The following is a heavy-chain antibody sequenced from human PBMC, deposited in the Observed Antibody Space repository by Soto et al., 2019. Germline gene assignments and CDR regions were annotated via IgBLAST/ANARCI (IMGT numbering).Heavy chain of an antibody. J-gene: IGHJ3*02. CDR1: GFTFSTYW. CDR2: IKQDGSEK. CDR3: ARDGTDDAFDI. V-gene: IGHV3-7*03. Sequence: GGSLRLSCAASGFTFSTYWMSLVRQAPGKGLEGVAKIKQDGSEKFYVNSVEGRFTISRDSTKNSLYLQMNSLRAADTAVYYCARDGTDDAFDIWGQGTMVTVSS.